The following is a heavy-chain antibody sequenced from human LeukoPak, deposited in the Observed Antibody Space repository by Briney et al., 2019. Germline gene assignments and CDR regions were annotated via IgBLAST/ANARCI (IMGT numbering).Heavy chain of an antibody. J-gene: IGHJ4*02. V-gene: IGHV3-48*01. CDR2: ISSGSSTI. CDR1: GFTFSAYV. CDR3: AKDRRRSSIPIDY. Sequence: PGGSLRLSCAASGFTFSAYVMNWVRQAPGKGLEWVSYISSGSSTIYYADSVKGRFTISRDNAKNSLYLQMNSLRAEDTAVYYCAKDRRRSSIPIDYWGQGTLVTVSS. D-gene: IGHD6-6*01.